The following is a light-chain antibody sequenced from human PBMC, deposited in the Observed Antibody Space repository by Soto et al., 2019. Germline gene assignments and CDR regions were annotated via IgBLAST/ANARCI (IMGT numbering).Light chain of an antibody. CDR2: EVS. V-gene: IGKV2D-29*02. Sequence: DVVMTQTPLSLSVAPGQPASISCKSSQSLLHITGETFLFWYLQKPGQSPQLLIYEVSTRVSGVPDRFSGSGSGTDFTLEISRVETYDVGIYYCMQSTQLPPTFGQGTRLEIE. CDR3: MQSTQLPPT. J-gene: IGKJ5*01. CDR1: QSLLHITGETF.